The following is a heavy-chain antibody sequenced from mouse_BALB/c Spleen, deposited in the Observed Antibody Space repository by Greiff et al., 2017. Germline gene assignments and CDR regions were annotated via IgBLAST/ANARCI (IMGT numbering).Heavy chain of an antibody. CDR1: GYTFTDYN. J-gene: IGHJ3*01. CDR3: ARDGNYDGWFAY. V-gene: IGHV1S29*02. CDR2: IYPYNGGT. D-gene: IGHD2-1*01. Sequence: EVQLQQSGPELVKPGASVKISCKASGYTFTDYNMHWVKQSHGKSLEWIGYIYPYNGGTGYNQKFKSKATLTVDNSSSTAYMELRSLTSEDSAVYYCARDGNYDGWFAYWGQGTLVTVSA.